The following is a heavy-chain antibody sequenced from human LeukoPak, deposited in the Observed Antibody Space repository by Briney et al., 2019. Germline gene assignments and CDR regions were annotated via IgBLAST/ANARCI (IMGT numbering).Heavy chain of an antibody. V-gene: IGHV3-72*01. D-gene: IGHD4-11*01. CDR1: GGTFSDHF. Sequence: GGSLRLSCAASGGTFSDHFMDWIRQAPGKGLEWVGRIRNKLNGYTIEYAASVKGRFTISRDDSKNSLYLQMSSLKTEDTAVYYCAKGLYINFVPDGFDIWGQGTMVTVSP. J-gene: IGHJ3*02. CDR2: IRNKLNGYTI. CDR3: AKGLYINFVPDGFDI.